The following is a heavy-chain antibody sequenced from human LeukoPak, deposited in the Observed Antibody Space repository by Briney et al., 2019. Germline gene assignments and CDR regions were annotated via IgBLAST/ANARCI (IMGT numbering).Heavy chain of an antibody. D-gene: IGHD2-21*02. CDR3: ARSGLVVVTADDAFDI. Sequence: PGGSLRLSCAASGFTFSSYSMNWVRQAPGKGLEWVSSISSSSSYIYYADSVKGRFTISRDNAKNSLYLQMNSLRAEDTAVYYCARSGLVVVTADDAFDIWGQGTMVTVSS. J-gene: IGHJ3*02. CDR1: GFTFSSYS. CDR2: ISSSSSYI. V-gene: IGHV3-21*01.